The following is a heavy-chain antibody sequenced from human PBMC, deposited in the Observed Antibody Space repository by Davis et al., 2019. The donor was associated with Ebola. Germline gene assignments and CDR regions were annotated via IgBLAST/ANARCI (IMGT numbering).Heavy chain of an antibody. CDR1: GFTFSSYA. D-gene: IGHD3-10*01. CDR2: ISGSGGST. V-gene: IGHV3-23*01. Sequence: GESLKISCAASGFTFSSYAMSWVRQAPGKGLEWVSAISGSGGSTYYAYSVKGRFTISRDNSKNTLYMQMNSLRDEDKAVYYCAKGSGSYYLYYFDYWGQGTLVTVSS. J-gene: IGHJ4*02. CDR3: AKGSGSYYLYYFDY.